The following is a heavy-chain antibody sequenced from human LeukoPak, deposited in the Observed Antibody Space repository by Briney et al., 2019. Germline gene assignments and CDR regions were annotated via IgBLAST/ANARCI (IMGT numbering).Heavy chain of an antibody. J-gene: IGHJ4*02. CDR1: GFTVSSNF. D-gene: IGHD2-2*01. CDR3: ARDKPPAY. CDR2: ISSSSSYT. V-gene: IGHV3-11*06. Sequence: PGGSLRLSCAASGFTVSSNFLSWVRQAPGKGLEWVSYISSSSSYTNYADSVKGRFTISRDNAKNSLYLQMNSLRAEDTAVYYCARDKPPAYWGQGTLVTVSS.